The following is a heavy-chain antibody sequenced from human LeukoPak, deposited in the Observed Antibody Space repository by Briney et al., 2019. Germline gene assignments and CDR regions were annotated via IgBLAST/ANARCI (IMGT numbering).Heavy chain of an antibody. CDR2: IYSGIDT. J-gene: IGHJ4*02. Sequence: GGSLRLSCAASGFIVSSDYLTWVRLAPGKGLECVSVIYSGIDTYYADSVTGRFTLSRDNAKNSLYLQMNSRRAEDMAVYDCARPSGSWYYFDYWGQGTLVTVSS. D-gene: IGHD6-13*01. CDR1: GFIVSSDY. CDR3: ARPSGSWYYFDY. V-gene: IGHV3-66*04.